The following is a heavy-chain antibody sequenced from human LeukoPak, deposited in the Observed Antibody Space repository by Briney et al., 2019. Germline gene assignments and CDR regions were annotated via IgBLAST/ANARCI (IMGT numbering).Heavy chain of an antibody. D-gene: IGHD3-10*01. CDR1: GGTFSSYA. J-gene: IGHJ4*02. CDR3: ARVEKWFGELYFDY. V-gene: IGHV1-69*06. CDR2: IIPIFGTA. Sequence: SVKVSCKASGGTFSSYAISWVRQAPGQGLEWMGGIIPIFGTANYAQKFQGRVTITADKSTSTAYMELSSLRSEDTAVYYCARVEKWFGELYFDYWGQGTLVTVSS.